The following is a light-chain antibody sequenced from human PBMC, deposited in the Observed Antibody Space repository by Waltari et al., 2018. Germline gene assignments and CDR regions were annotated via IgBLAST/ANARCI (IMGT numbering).Light chain of an antibody. CDR1: GSDVGSYDV. Sequence: QSALTQPASVSGSPGQSITISCSATGSDVGSYDVVSWYQQHPGKAPHLIIYEVSNRSSGISNRFSASKSGNTASLTISGLQAEDEADYYCSSYTTSSAPGVFGTGTRVTVL. V-gene: IGLV2-14*01. CDR3: SSYTTSSAPGV. J-gene: IGLJ1*01. CDR2: EVS.